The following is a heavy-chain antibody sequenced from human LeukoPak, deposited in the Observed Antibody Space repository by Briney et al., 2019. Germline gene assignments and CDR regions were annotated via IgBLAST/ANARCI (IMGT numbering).Heavy chain of an antibody. V-gene: IGHV4-39*02. D-gene: IGHD2-2*01. J-gene: IGHJ5*02. Sequence: PSETLSLTCTVSGGSISSSSYYWGWSRQPPGKGLEWIVRIYYSGSTYDNPSLKRRVTISVDTSQNHFSLKLSSVTATDTAVYYCARRVGAIGWFDPWDQGILVTVSS. CDR3: ARRVGAIGWFDP. CDR1: GGSISSSSYY. CDR2: IYYSGST.